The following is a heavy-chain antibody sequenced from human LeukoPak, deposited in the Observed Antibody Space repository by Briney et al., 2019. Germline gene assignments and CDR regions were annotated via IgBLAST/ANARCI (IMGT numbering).Heavy chain of an antibody. J-gene: IGHJ6*02. D-gene: IGHD3/OR15-3a*01. CDR3: ASGRYYYGMDV. CDR1: GFTFSDYY. Sequence: KPGGSLRLSCAASGFTFSDYYMSWIRQAPGKGLEWVSYISSSSSYTNYADSVKGRFTISRDNAKNSLYLQMNSLRAEDTTVYYCASGRYYYGMDVWGQGSTVTVSS. CDR2: ISSSSSYT. V-gene: IGHV3-11*03.